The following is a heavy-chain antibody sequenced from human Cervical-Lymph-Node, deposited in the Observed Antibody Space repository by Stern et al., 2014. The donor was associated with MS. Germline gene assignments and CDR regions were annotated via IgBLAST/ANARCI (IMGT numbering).Heavy chain of an antibody. CDR1: GGSIGSSYW. D-gene: IGHD3-3*01. Sequence: QVQLQESGPGLVKPSGTLSLTCAVSGGSIGSSYWWSWVRQPPGKGLEGIGEIFHSGSTHYNPSLKSRVTISIDKSNNQLSLKMTSMTAADTAVYYCAKFARLNGALERFSYFDYWGQGTLVTVSS. V-gene: IGHV4-4*02. J-gene: IGHJ4*02. CDR3: AKFARLNGALERFSYFDY. CDR2: IFHSGST.